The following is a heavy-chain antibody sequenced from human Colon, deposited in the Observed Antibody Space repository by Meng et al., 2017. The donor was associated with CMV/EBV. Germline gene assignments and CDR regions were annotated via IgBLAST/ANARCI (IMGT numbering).Heavy chain of an antibody. CDR2: ISSSSSYI. V-gene: IGHV3-21*01. CDR1: GFTFSSYS. Sequence: GESLKISCAASGFTFSSYSMNWVRQAPGKGLEWVSSISSSSSYIYYADSVKGRFTISRDNAKNSLYLQMNSLRAEDTAVYYCARDKIVVVPAAIGMDAFDIWGQGTLVTVSS. CDR3: ARDKIVVVPAAIGMDAFDI. J-gene: IGHJ3*02. D-gene: IGHD2-2*01.